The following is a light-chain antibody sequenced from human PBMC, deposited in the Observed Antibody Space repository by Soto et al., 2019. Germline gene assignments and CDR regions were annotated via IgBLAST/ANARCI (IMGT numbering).Light chain of an antibody. CDR2: GAS. V-gene: IGKV3-15*01. Sequence: EIVMKHAPAALSVYPGERATLSCRASQSVSSNLAWYQQKPGQAPRLLIYGASTRATGIPARFSGSGSGTEFTLTISCLQSEDFADYYCQQYNNWPAISFGEGTRLEIK. CDR1: QSVSSN. J-gene: IGKJ5*01. CDR3: QQYNNWPAIS.